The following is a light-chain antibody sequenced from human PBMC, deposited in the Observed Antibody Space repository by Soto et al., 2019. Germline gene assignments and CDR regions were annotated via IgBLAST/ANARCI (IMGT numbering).Light chain of an antibody. J-gene: IGKJ1*01. CDR2: DAS. CDR3: QQYNSYSL. CDR1: QTISSW. V-gene: IGKV1-5*01. Sequence: DIQMTQSASTLSGSVGDRVTITCRASQTISSWLAWYQQKPGKAPKLLIYDASSLESGVPSRFSGSGSGTEFTLTISSLQPDDFATYYCQQYNSYSLFGQGTKVDI.